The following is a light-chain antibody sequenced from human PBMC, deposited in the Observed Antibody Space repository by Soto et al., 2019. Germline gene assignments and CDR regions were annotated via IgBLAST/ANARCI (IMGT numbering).Light chain of an antibody. V-gene: IGKV3-15*01. CDR1: QSISSN. Sequence: DIVITQSASTLSVSPGERATLSCRASQSISSNLAWYQQKPGQAPRLLMFRTSSRATGFPARFSGSGSGTEFNLTISSLQSEDFGVYYCQQYNNWPRATFGGGTKV. CDR3: QQYNNWPRAT. J-gene: IGKJ4*01. CDR2: RTS.